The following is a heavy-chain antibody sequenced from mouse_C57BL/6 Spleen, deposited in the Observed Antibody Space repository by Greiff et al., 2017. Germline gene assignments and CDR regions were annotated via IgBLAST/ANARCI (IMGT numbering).Heavy chain of an antibody. CDR3: ARVDSSGYVGY. Sequence: VQLQQPGAELVMPGASVKLSCKASGYTFTSYWMHWVKQRPGQGLEWIGEIDPSDSYTNYNQKFKGKSTLTVDKSSSTAYMQLSSLTSEDSAVYYCARVDSSGYVGYWGQGTTLTVSS. V-gene: IGHV1-69*01. J-gene: IGHJ2*01. D-gene: IGHD3-2*02. CDR1: GYTFTSYW. CDR2: IDPSDSYT.